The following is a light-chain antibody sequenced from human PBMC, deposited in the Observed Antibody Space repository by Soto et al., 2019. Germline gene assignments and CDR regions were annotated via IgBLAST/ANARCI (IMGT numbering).Light chain of an antibody. J-gene: IGKJ1*01. CDR2: KAS. Sequence: DIQMTQSPSTLSASVGDRVTITCRASQSISTWLAWYQQKPGKAPKLLIYKASSLESGVPSRFSGSGSGTEFTITISSLQPDDSATYYCQQYNSYSTFGQGTKVEIK. V-gene: IGKV1-5*03. CDR1: QSISTW. CDR3: QQYNSYST.